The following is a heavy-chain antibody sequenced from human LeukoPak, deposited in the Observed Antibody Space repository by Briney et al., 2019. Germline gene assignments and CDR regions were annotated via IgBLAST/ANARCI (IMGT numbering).Heavy chain of an antibody. CDR2: ISYDGSNK. Sequence: GGSLRLSCAASGFTFSSYGMHWVRQAPGKGLEWVAVISYDGSNKYYADSVEGRFTISRDNSKNTLYLQMNSLRAEDTAVYYCARDSFTMVRGLPDYWGQGTLVTVSS. D-gene: IGHD3-10*01. J-gene: IGHJ4*02. V-gene: IGHV3-30*03. CDR1: GFTFSSYG. CDR3: ARDSFTMVRGLPDY.